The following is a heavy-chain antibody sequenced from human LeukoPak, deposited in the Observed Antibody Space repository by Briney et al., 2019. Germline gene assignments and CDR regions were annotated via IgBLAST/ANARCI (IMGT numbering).Heavy chain of an antibody. CDR3: ARDPTRGYSYGYSDY. CDR2: IYYSGST. CDR1: GGSISSSSYY. J-gene: IGHJ4*02. V-gene: IGHV4-39*07. Sequence: SETLSLTCTVSGGSISSSSYYWGWIRQPPGKGLEWIGSIYYSGSTYYNSSLKSRVTISVDTSKNQFSLKLSSVTAADTAVYYCARDPTRGYSYGYSDYWGQGTLVTVSS. D-gene: IGHD5-18*01.